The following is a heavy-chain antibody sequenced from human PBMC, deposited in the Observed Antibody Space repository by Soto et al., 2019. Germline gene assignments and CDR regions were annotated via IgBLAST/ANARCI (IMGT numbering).Heavy chain of an antibody. V-gene: IGHV1-2*02. CDR2: INPNSGGT. CDR3: ARASSSWSYYYYYGMDV. CDR1: GYTFTGYY. Sequence: GASVKVSCKASGYTFTGYYMHWVRQAPGQGLEWMGWINPNSGGTNYAQKFQGRVTMTGDTSISTAYMELSRLRSDDTAVYYCARASSSWSYYYYYGMDVWGQGTTVTVSS. J-gene: IGHJ6*02. D-gene: IGHD6-13*01.